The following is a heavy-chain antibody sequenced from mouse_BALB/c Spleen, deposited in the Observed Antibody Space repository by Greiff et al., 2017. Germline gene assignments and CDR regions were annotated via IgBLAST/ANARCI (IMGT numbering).Heavy chain of an antibody. D-gene: IGHD1-1*01. CDR1: GFTFSSYT. J-gene: IGHJ1*01. CDR3: ARTTVAHWYFDV. Sequence: EVQGVESGGGLVQPGGSLKLSCAASGFTFSSYTMSWVRQTPEKRLEWVAYISNGGGSTYYPDTVKGRFTISRDNAKNTLYLQMSSLKSEDTAMYYCARTTVAHWYFDVWGAGTTVTVSS. V-gene: IGHV5-12-2*01. CDR2: ISNGGGST.